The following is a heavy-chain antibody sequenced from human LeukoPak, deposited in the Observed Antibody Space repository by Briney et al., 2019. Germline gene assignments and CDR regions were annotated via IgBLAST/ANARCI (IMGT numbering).Heavy chain of an antibody. V-gene: IGHV3-23*01. Sequence: PGGSLRLSCAASGFTFSNSAMSWVRQAPGKGLEWVSTLSGSGITTYYADSVKGRFTISRDNSKNTLYLQMNSLRAEDTAVYYCAKDIKVETGRGYWGQGTLVTVSS. D-gene: IGHD5-24*01. CDR1: GFTFSNSA. J-gene: IGHJ4*02. CDR2: LSGSGITT. CDR3: AKDIKVETGRGY.